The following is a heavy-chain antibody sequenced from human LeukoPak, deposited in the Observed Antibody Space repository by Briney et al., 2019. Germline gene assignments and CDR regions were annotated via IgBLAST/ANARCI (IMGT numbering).Heavy chain of an antibody. D-gene: IGHD6-19*01. CDR3: AKAQGIAVAGTVRNYYGMDV. J-gene: IGHJ6*02. CDR2: ISGSGGST. Sequence: QPGGSLRLSCAASGFTFSSYAMSWVRQAPGKGLEWVSAISGSGGSTYYADSVKGRFTFSRDNSKNTLYLQMNSLRAEDTAVYYCAKAQGIAVAGTVRNYYGMDVWGQGTTVTVSS. CDR1: GFTFSSYA. V-gene: IGHV3-23*01.